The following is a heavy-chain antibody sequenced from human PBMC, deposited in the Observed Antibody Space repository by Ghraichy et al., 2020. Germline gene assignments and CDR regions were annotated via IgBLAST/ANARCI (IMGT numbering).Heavy chain of an antibody. CDR3: ARGERYSSSWRLRGGDY. CDR1: GYTFTSYD. V-gene: IGHV1-8*01. Sequence: ASVKVSCKASGYTFTSYDINWVRQATGQGLEWMGWMNPNSGNTGYAQKFQGRVTMTRNTSISTAYMELSSLRSEDTAVYYCARGERYSSSWRLRGGDYWGQGTLVTVSS. D-gene: IGHD6-13*01. J-gene: IGHJ4*02. CDR2: MNPNSGNT.